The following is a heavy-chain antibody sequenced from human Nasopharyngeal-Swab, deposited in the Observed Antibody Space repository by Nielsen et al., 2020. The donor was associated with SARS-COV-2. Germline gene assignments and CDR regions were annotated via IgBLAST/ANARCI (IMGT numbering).Heavy chain of an antibody. CDR1: GFTFSSYA. CDR2: ISGSGGST. V-gene: IGHV3-23*01. Sequence: GESLKISCAASGFTFSSYAMSRVRQAPGKGLEWVSAISGSGGSTYYADSVKGRFTISRDNSKNTLYLQMNSLRAEDTAVYYCAKEPRALTMIGECWGQGTLVTVSS. J-gene: IGHJ4*02. CDR3: AKEPRALTMIGEC. D-gene: IGHD3-22*01.